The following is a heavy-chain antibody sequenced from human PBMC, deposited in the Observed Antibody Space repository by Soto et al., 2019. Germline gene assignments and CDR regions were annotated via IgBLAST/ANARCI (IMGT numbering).Heavy chain of an antibody. D-gene: IGHD2-2*01. CDR2: IYYSGST. Sequence: QLQLQESGPGLVKPSETLSLTCTVSGGSISSSSYYWGWIRQPPGKGLEWIGSIYYSGSTYYNPSLKSRVTISVDTSKNQFSLKLSSVTAADTAVYYCARRLGYNCSSTSCYGYYYYYGVDVWGQGTKVTV. V-gene: IGHV4-39*01. CDR3: ARRLGYNCSSTSCYGYYYYYGVDV. J-gene: IGHJ6*02. CDR1: GGSISSSSYY.